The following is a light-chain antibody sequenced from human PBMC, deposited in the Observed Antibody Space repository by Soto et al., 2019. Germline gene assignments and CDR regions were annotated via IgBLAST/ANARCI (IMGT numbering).Light chain of an antibody. CDR3: QQRSDWPWT. V-gene: IGKV3-11*01. Sequence: EIVLTQSPANLSLSPGERATLSCRASQSVSSYLAWYQQKPGQAPRLLMYEASTRATGIPARFSGGGSGTDFTLTISSLEPEDFAVYYCQQRSDWPWTFGQGTKVDIK. CDR1: QSVSSY. J-gene: IGKJ1*01. CDR2: EAS.